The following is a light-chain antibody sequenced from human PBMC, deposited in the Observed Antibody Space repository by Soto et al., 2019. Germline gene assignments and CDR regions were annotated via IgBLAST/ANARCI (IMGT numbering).Light chain of an antibody. Sequence: DIQMTQSPSSLSASVGDRVTITCRASQSISSYLNWYQQKPGKAPKLLIYAASSLQSGVPSRFSGSGSGTDFTLAISSLHPEHFATYYCQLSYSTSTTFGQGTRLEIK. CDR3: QLSYSTSTT. V-gene: IGKV1-39*01. J-gene: IGKJ5*01. CDR1: QSISSY. CDR2: AAS.